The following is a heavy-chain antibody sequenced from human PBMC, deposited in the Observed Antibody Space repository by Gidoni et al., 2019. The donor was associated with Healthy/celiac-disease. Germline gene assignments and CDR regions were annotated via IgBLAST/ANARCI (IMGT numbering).Heavy chain of an antibody. Sequence: EVQLVDSGGAVVRPGGSLRLSCAASGFTLDDSAMSWVRRAPGKGMEWVSGINWNGGSTGYADSVKGRFTISRDNAKNSLYLQMNSLRAEDTALYYCARDLQLWFGDSESNWFDPWGQGTLVTVSS. V-gene: IGHV3-20*04. CDR2: INWNGGST. CDR1: GFTLDDSA. J-gene: IGHJ5*02. CDR3: ARDLQLWFGDSESNWFDP. D-gene: IGHD3-10*01.